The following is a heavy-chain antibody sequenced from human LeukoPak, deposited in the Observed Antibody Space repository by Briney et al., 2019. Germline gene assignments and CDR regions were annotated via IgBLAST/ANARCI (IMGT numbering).Heavy chain of an antibody. J-gene: IGHJ4*02. CDR2: IYYSGIT. Sequence: PGGSLRLSCAASGFTFSRHWMSWIRQPPGKGLEWIGSIYYSGITYYNPSLKSRVTISVDTSKNHFSLKLSSVTAADTAEYYCARHPTLYSSSSALYFDYWGQGTLVTVSS. CDR3: ARHPTLYSSSSALYFDY. V-gene: IGHV4-39*01. CDR1: GFTFSRHW. D-gene: IGHD6-6*01.